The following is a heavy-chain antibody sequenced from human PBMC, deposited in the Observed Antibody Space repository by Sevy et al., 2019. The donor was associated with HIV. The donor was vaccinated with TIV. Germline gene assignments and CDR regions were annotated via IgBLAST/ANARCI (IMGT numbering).Heavy chain of an antibody. Sequence: ASVKVSCKASGDTFGNYAIAWVRQAPGQGLEWVGGIIPVFGSANSAQKFQDRVTITADVSTSTAYMELRRLRSEDTAVYYCARSNPDGYNYSYYYGMDVWGQGTTVIVSS. CDR2: IIPVFGSA. J-gene: IGHJ6*02. V-gene: IGHV1-69*13. CDR1: GDTFGNYA. CDR3: ARSNPDGYNYSYYYGMDV. D-gene: IGHD5-12*01.